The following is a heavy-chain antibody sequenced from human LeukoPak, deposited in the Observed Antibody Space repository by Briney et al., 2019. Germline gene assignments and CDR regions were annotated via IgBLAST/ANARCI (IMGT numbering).Heavy chain of an antibody. Sequence: GGSLRLSCAASGFTFSGYSLNWVRQAPGKGLEWISYISTAGTTVYYADSVKGRFAISRDNAKNSLYLQMNSLRAGDTAVYYCARDHGHWGSLDYWGQGTLVTVSS. D-gene: IGHD7-27*01. J-gene: IGHJ4*02. CDR1: GFTFSGYS. CDR3: ARDHGHWGSLDY. V-gene: IGHV3-48*04. CDR2: ISTAGTTV.